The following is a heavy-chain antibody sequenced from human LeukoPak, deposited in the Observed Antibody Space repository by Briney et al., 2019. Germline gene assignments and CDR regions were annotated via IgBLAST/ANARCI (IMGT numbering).Heavy chain of an antibody. CDR2: IYYTVSP. CDR1: GGSINNYY. Sequence: SETLSLTCIVSGGSINNYYWSWIRQPPGNGLEWIGYIYYTVSPNYSPSLKSRVTISADTSKNQFSLKLRSVTAADTAVYFCARHQGHDFYDSSGYYSFDYWGQGTLVTVSS. D-gene: IGHD3-22*01. V-gene: IGHV4-59*08. J-gene: IGHJ4*02. CDR3: ARHQGHDFYDSSGYYSFDY.